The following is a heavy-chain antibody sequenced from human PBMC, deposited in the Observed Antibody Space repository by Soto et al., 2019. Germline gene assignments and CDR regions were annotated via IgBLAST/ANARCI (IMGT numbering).Heavy chain of an antibody. Sequence: GGSLRLSCAASGFTFSNAWMSWVRQAPGKGLEWVGRIKSKTDGGTTDYAAPVKGRFTISRDDSKNTLYLQMNSLKTEDTAVYYCTTESTYNWSGQHFFDYWGQGTLVTVSS. CDR2: IKSKTDGGTT. V-gene: IGHV3-15*01. CDR1: GFTFSNAW. CDR3: TTESTYNWSGQHFFDY. J-gene: IGHJ4*02. D-gene: IGHD1-20*01.